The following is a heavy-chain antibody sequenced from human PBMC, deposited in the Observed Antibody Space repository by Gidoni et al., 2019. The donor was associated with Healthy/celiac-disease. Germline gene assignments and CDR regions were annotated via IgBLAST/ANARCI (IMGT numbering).Heavy chain of an antibody. J-gene: IGHJ4*02. Sequence: QVQLQQWGAGLLKPSETLSLPCAVYGGSFSGYFWSWIRQPPGKGLEWIGEINHSGSTNYNPSLKSRVTISVDTSKNQFSLKLSSVTAADTTVYYCASDHPYCGGDCPLGYWGQGTLVTVSS. D-gene: IGHD2-21*02. V-gene: IGHV4-34*01. CDR1: GGSFSGYF. CDR3: ASDHPYCGGDCPLGY. CDR2: INHSGST.